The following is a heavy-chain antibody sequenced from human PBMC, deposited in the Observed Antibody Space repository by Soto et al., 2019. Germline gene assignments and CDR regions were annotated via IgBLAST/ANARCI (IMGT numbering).Heavy chain of an antibody. J-gene: IGHJ5*02. CDR2: INAGNGNT. V-gene: IGHV1-3*01. CDR3: ARGPKLLWFGEPFDP. Sequence: PGASVKVSCKASGYTFTSYAMHWVRQAPGQRLEWMGWINAGNGNTKYSQKFQGRVTITRDTSASTAYMELSSLRSEDTAVYYCARGPKLLWFGEPFDPWGQGTLVTVSS. D-gene: IGHD3-10*01. CDR1: GYTFTSYA.